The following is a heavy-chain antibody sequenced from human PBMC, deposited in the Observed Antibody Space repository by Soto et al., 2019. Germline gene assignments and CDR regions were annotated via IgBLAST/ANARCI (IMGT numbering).Heavy chain of an antibody. J-gene: IGHJ6*03. CDR3: ARGDSTDCSNGVCSFFYNHYMDV. Sequence: ASVKVSCKASGYSFTDYHIHWVRQAPGQGLEWLGRINPKRGGTSTAQKFQGWVTMTTDTSISTASMELTRLTSDETSIYYCARGDSTDCSNGVCSFFYNHYMDVGGQGTTVTVSS. V-gene: IGHV1-2*04. D-gene: IGHD2-8*01. CDR2: INPKRGGT. CDR1: GYSFTDYH.